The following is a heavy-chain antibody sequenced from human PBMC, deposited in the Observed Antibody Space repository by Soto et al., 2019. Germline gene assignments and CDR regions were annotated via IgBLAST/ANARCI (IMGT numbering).Heavy chain of an antibody. D-gene: IGHD3-22*01. V-gene: IGHV3-33*01. CDR2: IWYDGSIK. J-gene: IGHJ4*02. CDR3: ARGPLHYYDSSGYYAGWYFDN. Sequence: GGSLRLSCAASGFSFSRYGMHWVRQAPGKGLEWVAIIWYDGSIKYYADSVKGRFTISRDNSKNTLYLQMDSLRAEDTAVYYCARGPLHYYDSSGYYAGWYFDNGCQGTLVTVAS. CDR1: GFSFSRYG.